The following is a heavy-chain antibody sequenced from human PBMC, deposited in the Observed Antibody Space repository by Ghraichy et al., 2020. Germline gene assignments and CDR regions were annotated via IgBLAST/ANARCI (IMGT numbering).Heavy chain of an antibody. CDR2: IKPDGSET. V-gene: IGHV3-7*04. CDR3: ASDISRPGIIRGVIDY. D-gene: IGHD3-10*01. Sequence: GESLNISCAASGFTFTNSWMTWVRQAPGKGLEWVANIKPDGSETYYVGSVKGRFIISRDNAKNSLYLQMNSLRAEDTAVYYCASDISRPGIIRGVIDYWGQGTLVTVSS. CDR1: GFTFTNSW. J-gene: IGHJ4*02.